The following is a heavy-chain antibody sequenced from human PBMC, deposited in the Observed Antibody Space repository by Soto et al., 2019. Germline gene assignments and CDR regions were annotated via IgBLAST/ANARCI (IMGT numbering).Heavy chain of an antibody. D-gene: IGHD6-6*01. V-gene: IGHV3-9*01. CDR2: INWKSDI. Sequence: GGSLRLSCAVSGFTFDDNAMHWVRQAPEKGLEWVSGINWKSDIGYADSVKGRFTISRDNAKNSLYLQMNSLRAEDTALYYCAKDGEYSSSYFDYWGQGTLVTVSS. J-gene: IGHJ4*02. CDR3: AKDGEYSSSYFDY. CDR1: GFTFDDNA.